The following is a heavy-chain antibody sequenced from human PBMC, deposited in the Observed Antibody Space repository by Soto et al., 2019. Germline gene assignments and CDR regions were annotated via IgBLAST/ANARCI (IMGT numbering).Heavy chain of an antibody. CDR1: GFTFSEYA. Sequence: GGSLRLSCAASGFTFSEYAMTWVRQAPGKGLEWVSVIGGAGSNIYYADSVEGRFTVSRDDSKNTLYLRMDSLRVEDTAVYYCAKEFVSRNGVYDTFDIWGTGTMVTVSS. J-gene: IGHJ3*02. CDR2: IGGAGSNI. D-gene: IGHD2-8*01. CDR3: AKEFVSRNGVYDTFDI. V-gene: IGHV3-23*01.